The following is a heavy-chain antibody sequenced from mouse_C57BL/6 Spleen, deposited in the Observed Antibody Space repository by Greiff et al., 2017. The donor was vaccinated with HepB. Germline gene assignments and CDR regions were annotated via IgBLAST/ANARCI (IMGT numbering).Heavy chain of an antibody. CDR1: GYTFTSYG. V-gene: IGHV1-81*01. CDR2: IYPRSGNT. CDR3: AKTARLGFAY. Sequence: QVQLKESGAELARPGASVKLSCKASGYTFTSYGISWVKQRTGQGLEWIGEIYPRSGNTYYNEKFKGKATLTADKSSSTAYMELRSLTSEDSAVYFCAKTARLGFAYWGQGTLVTVSA. J-gene: IGHJ3*01. D-gene: IGHD3-2*01.